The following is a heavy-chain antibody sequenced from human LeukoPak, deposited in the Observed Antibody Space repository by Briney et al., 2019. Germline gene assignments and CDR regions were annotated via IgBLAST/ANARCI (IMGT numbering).Heavy chain of an antibody. CDR1: GFTFTSSA. Sequence: GASVKVSCKASGFTFTSSAMQWVRQARGRRLEWIGWIVVGSGNTNYAQKFQERVTLTRDMSPSTAYMELSSLRSQYTAVYYCAAVTPMGSGSYYRDYWGQGTLVTVPS. V-gene: IGHV1-58*02. CDR2: IVVGSGNT. CDR3: AAVTPMGSGSYYRDY. D-gene: IGHD1-26*01. J-gene: IGHJ4*02.